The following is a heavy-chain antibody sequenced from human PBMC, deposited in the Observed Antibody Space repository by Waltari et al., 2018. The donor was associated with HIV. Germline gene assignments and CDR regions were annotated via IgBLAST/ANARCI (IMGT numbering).Heavy chain of an antibody. CDR1: GFTFSSSA. CDR3: AGFLEWSTPLDYFDY. CDR2: ISGSGSST. J-gene: IGHJ4*02. D-gene: IGHD3-3*01. V-gene: IGHV3-23*01. Sequence: EVQLLESGGGLVQPGGSLRLSCAASGFTFSSSAMSWVRQAPGKGVGWVSAISGSGSSTHYADSGKGRFTISRDNSKSTLYLQMNSLRAEDTAVYYCAGFLEWSTPLDYFDYWGQGTLVTVSS.